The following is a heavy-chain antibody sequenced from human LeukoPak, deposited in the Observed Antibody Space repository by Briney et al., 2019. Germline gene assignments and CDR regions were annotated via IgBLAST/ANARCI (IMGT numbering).Heavy chain of an antibody. J-gene: IGHJ1*01. D-gene: IGHD2-15*01. CDR2: IYPGGSEK. CDR3: ARELVVGPAEYFQH. Sequence: GGSLRLSCGASGSTFSSSLMSWVRQTPGKGLEWVANIYPGGSEKYYVYSVKGRFTISRDNAKNSVYLQMNNLRVEDTSVYYCARELVVGPAEYFQHWGQGTLVTVSS. V-gene: IGHV3-7*01. CDR1: GSTFSSSL.